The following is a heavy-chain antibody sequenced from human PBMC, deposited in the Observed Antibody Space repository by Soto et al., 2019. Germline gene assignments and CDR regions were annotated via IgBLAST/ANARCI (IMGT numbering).Heavy chain of an antibody. J-gene: IGHJ5*01. CDR2: IIPIFGTA. D-gene: IGHD3-16*02. Sequence: SVKVSCKASGGTFSSYAISWVRQAPGQGLEWMGGIIPIFGTANYAQKFQGRVTITADEFTRTAYMVLSSLRSEDTAVYYYARGDDDYVSGSYRYPWFDAWSLG. CDR1: GGTFSSYA. V-gene: IGHV1-69*13. CDR3: ARGDDDYVSGSYRYPWFDA.